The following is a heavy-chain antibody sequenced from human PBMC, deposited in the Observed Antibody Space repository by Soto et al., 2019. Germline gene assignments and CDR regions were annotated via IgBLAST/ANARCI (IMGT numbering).Heavy chain of an antibody. V-gene: IGHV3-23*01. CDR3: AHRTGFDY. J-gene: IGHJ4*02. CDR2: ISGSGGGT. CDR1: GYTFSSFD. Sequence: EVQLWESGGGLVQPGGSLRLSCAVSGYTFSSFDMSWVRQAPGKGLEWVSMISGSGGGTNYADSVKGRFTISRDISTYTVYLQMNSLRAEDTAVYYCAHRTGFDYWGQGALVTVSS.